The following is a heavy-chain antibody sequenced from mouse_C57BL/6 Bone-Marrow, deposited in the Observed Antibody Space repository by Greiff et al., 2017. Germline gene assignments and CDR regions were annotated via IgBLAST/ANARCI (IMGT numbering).Heavy chain of an antibody. J-gene: IGHJ2*01. V-gene: IGHV1-55*01. D-gene: IGHD3-3*01. CDR1: GYTFTSYC. Sequence: QVQLKQSGAELVKPGASVKMSCKASGYTFTSYCITWVKQRPGQGLEWIGDIYPGSGSTNYNEKFKSKATLTVDTSSSTAYMQLSSLASEDSAGYYCAGGTEDYWGQGTTLTVSS. CDR2: IYPGSGST. CDR3: AGGTEDY.